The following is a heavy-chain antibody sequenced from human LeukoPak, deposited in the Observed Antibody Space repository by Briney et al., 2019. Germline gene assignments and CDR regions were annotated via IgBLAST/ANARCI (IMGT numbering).Heavy chain of an antibody. CDR2: IYSGGSK. D-gene: IGHD6-19*01. V-gene: IGHV3-53*01. CDR1: GFTACSNY. J-gene: IGHJ4*02. CDR3: ARGRGGWDY. Sequence: GCLRLSCAASGFTACSNYMSRGRQSPGQVLEWVSVIYSGGSKYYADSVKGRFTISRDNSKNTLYLQMNSLRAEDTAVYYCARGRGGWDYWGQGTLVTVSS.